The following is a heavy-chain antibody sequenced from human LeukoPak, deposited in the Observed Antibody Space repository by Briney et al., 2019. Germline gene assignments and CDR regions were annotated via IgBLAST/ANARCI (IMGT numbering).Heavy chain of an antibody. CDR1: GFTFSTHG. D-gene: IGHD2-15*01. J-gene: IGHJ4*02. CDR2: ISGSGGST. V-gene: IGHV3-23*01. CDR3: AKDLYLSDCSGGSCYSLFDY. Sequence: GGSLRLSCAASGFTFSTHGMHWVRQAPGKGLEWVSAISGSGGSTYYADSVKGRFTISRDNSKNTLYLQMNSLRAEDTAVYYCAKDLYLSDCSGGSCYSLFDYWGQGTLVTVSS.